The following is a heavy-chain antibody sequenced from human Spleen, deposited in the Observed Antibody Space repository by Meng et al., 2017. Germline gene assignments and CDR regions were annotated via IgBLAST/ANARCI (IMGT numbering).Heavy chain of an antibody. CDR3: ARGAGRYYYDSSGYYYVTEYFDY. CDR1: GYTFTSYA. J-gene: IGHJ4*01. D-gene: IGHD3-22*01. CDR2: INAGNGNT. V-gene: IGHV1-3*01. Sequence: ASVKVSCKASGYTFTSYAMHWVRQAPGQRLEWMGWINAGNGNTKYSQKFQGRVTITRDTSASTAYMELSSLRSEDTAVYYCARGAGRYYYDSSGYYYVTEYFDYWGHGTRVNVCS.